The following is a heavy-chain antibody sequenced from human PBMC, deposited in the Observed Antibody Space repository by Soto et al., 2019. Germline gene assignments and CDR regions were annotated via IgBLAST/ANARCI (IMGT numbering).Heavy chain of an antibody. Sequence: QVQLQESGPGLVKPSETLSLTCTVSGGSINNYYWSWIRQPPGKGLEWIGYIYYSGSTNYNPSLKSRATIEVDPSKNQCPLKLGPVPAAERAVYYCGRRYGGNLDYWGPGTLVTVPS. V-gene: IGHV4-59*01. CDR3: GRRYGGNLDY. CDR2: IYYSGST. J-gene: IGHJ4*02. CDR1: GGSINNYY. D-gene: IGHD1-26*01.